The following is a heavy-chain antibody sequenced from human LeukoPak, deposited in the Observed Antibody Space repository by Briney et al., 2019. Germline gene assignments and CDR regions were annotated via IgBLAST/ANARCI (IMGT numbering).Heavy chain of an antibody. J-gene: IGHJ5*02. V-gene: IGHV3-23*01. CDR2: ISGSDSST. CDR1: GFTFSNYG. D-gene: IGHD1-7*01. Sequence: GGTLRLSCTASGFTFSNYGMNWVRQAPGKGPEWVSGISGSDSSTYYADSVKGRFTVSRDNSKNTLYLQLNSLSAEDTAVYYCAKAGPGWNFCFDPWGQGTLVTVSS. CDR3: AKAGPGWNFCFDP.